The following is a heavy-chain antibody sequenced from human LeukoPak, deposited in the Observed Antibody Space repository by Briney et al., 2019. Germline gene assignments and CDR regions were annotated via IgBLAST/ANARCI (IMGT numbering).Heavy chain of an antibody. V-gene: IGHV3-53*01. CDR2: IYNDDKT. Sequence: GGSLRLSCAASGFPFNAYWMTWVRQASGKGLEWVSVIYNDDKTYYADSVKGRLTISRDNSKNILYLQMKSLRAEDTAVYYCARDLKGYPDYWGQGTLLTVSS. J-gene: IGHJ4*02. CDR1: GFPFNAYW. D-gene: IGHD2-2*01. CDR3: ARDLKGYPDY.